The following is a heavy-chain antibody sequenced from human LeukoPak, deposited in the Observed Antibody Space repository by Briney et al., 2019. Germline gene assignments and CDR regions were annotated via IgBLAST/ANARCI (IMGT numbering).Heavy chain of an antibody. CDR2: IYHSGST. D-gene: IGHD4-17*01. V-gene: IGHV4-30-2*01. CDR3: AREKRGDYEGFGFDY. Sequence: SETLSLTCTVPGGSISSGGYSWSWIRQPPGKGLEWIGYIYHSGSTYYNPSLKSRVTISVDRSKNQFSLKLSSVTAADTAVYYCAREKRGDYEGFGFDYWGQGTLVTVSS. CDR1: GGSISSGGYS. J-gene: IGHJ4*02.